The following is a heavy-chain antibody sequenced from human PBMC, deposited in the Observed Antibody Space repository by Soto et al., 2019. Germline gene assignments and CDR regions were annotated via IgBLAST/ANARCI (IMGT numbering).Heavy chain of an antibody. Sequence: GGSLRLSCAASGFTFSNYWMHWVRQGPGKGLVWVSRINGDGSVTTYADSVEGRFTISTDNAKSTVYLQMNSLRAEDTAVYYCASGTFGRPDSWGKEILVTVP. CDR1: GFTFSNYW. J-gene: IGHJ5*01. CDR3: ASGTFGRPDS. V-gene: IGHV3-74*01. D-gene: IGHD3-3*02. CDR2: INGDGSVT.